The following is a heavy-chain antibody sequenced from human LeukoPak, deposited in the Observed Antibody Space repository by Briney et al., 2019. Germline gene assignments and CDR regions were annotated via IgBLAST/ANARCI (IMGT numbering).Heavy chain of an antibody. V-gene: IGHV3-21*01. J-gene: IGHJ6*02. CDR1: GFTFSSYS. D-gene: IGHD2-2*01. Sequence: GGSLRLSCAASGFTFSSYSMNWVRQAPGKGLEWVSSISSSSSYIYYADSVKGRFTVSRDNAKNSLYLQMNSLRAEDTAVYYCARVVVVPAASGDYYYGMDVWGQGTTVTASS. CDR2: ISSSSSYI. CDR3: ARVVVVPAASGDYYYGMDV.